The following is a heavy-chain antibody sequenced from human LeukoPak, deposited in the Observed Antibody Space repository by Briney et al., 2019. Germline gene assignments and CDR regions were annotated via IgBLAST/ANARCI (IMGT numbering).Heavy chain of an antibody. CDR2: ISSSSSYI. CDR3: ARGEYGSRSYHIDY. V-gene: IGHV3-21*05. D-gene: IGHD3-10*01. CDR1: GFTFSSYE. Sequence: GESLRLSCAASGFTFSSYEMNWVRQAPAKGLEWVSFISSSSSYIYYADSVKGRFTISRDNAKNSLYLQMNSLRAEDTAVYYCARGEYGSRSYHIDYWGQGTLVTVSS. J-gene: IGHJ4*02.